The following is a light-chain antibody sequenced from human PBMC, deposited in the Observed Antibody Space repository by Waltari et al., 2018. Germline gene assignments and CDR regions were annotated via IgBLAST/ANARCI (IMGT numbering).Light chain of an antibody. CDR2: GAS. Sequence: EIVMTQSPATLSVSPGARVTLACRASQSVSSSLAWYQRRPGQAPRLLISGASTRATGVPARFRGSGSGTEFTLTISSLQSEDFAVYYCQQYGNWLWTFGQGTKVEIK. V-gene: IGKV3-15*01. J-gene: IGKJ1*01. CDR3: QQYGNWLWT. CDR1: QSVSSS.